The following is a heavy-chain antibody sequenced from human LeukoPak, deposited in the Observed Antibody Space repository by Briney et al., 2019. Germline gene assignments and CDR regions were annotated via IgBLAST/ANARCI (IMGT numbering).Heavy chain of an antibody. Sequence: SETLSLTCTVSGGSISSSSYYWGWIRQPPGKGLEWIGSIYYSGSTYYNPSLKSRVTISVDTSKNQFSLKLSSVTAADTAVYYCAVNWNYVDNWFDPWGQGTLVTASS. J-gene: IGHJ5*02. V-gene: IGHV4-39*01. D-gene: IGHD1-7*01. CDR3: AVNWNYVDNWFDP. CDR1: GGSISSSSYY. CDR2: IYYSGST.